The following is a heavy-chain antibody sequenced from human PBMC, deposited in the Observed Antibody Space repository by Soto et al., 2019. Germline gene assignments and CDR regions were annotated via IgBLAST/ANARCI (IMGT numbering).Heavy chain of an antibody. J-gene: IGHJ5*01. V-gene: IGHV1-18*04. CDR2: FSGNNGAS. D-gene: IGHD2-2*01. CDR3: VRDQKYFRVNGNWFDS. Sequence: ASVKVSCKASGYTSADFGISWVRQAPGQGLEWMGWFSGNNGASNPAPKVQGRITMTLDTSTGVSYMALRSLRSDDTAIYYCVRDQKYFRVNGNWFDSWGQGTLVTLSS. CDR1: GYTSADFG.